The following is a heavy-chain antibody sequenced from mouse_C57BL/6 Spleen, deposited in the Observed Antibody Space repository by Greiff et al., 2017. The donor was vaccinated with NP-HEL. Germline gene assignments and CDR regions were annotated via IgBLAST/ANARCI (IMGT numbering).Heavy chain of an antibody. CDR2: IDPSDSYT. CDR1: GYTFTSYW. J-gene: IGHJ2*01. Sequence: QVQLQQPGAELVKPGASVKLSCKASGYTFTSYWMQWVKQRPGQGLEWIGEIDPSDSYTNYNQKFKGKATLTVDTSSSTAYMQLSSLTSEDSAVYYCARLHFITTVVATDYWGQGTTLTVSS. V-gene: IGHV1-50*01. D-gene: IGHD1-1*01. CDR3: ARLHFITTVVATDY.